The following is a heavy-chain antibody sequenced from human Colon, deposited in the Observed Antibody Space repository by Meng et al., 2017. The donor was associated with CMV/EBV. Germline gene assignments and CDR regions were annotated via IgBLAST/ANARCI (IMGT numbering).Heavy chain of an antibody. CDR1: GGSYSEYY. V-gene: IGHV4-34*01. J-gene: IGHJ4*02. Sequence: QRRLQRGARVLLQPSEPLAPAFAVYGGSYSEYYWSWIRHPPVRGLEWIGEIRHSGSASYSYNSSLKSRVTISIDTSKNQFSLELTSVTAADTAVYYCAGGSYQAWELLHYWGQGTLVTVSS. D-gene: IGHD1-26*01. CDR2: IRHSGSA. CDR3: AGGSYQAWELLHY.